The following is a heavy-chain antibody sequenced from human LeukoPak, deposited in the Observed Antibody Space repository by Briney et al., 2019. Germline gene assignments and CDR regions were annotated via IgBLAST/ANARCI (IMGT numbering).Heavy chain of an antibody. CDR1: GFTFSSYA. CDR2: ISWNSGSI. D-gene: IGHD6-6*01. J-gene: IGHJ4*02. V-gene: IGHV3-9*01. CDR3: AKDSEYSSSAVFDY. Sequence: PGGSLRLSCAASGFTFSSYAMHWVRQAPGKGLEWVSGISWNSGSIGYADSVKGRFTISRDNAKHSLYLQMNSLRAEDTALYYCAKDSEYSSSAVFDYWGQGTLVTVSS.